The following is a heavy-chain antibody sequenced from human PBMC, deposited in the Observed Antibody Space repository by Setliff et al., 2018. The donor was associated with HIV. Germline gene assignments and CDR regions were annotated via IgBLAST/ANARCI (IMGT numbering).Heavy chain of an antibody. CDR1: GYTFTNYE. D-gene: IGHD7-27*01. V-gene: IGHV1-8*02. Sequence: ASVKVSCKASGYTFTNYELNWVRQASGQGLEWMGWMNPNSGNTGYAQKFQGRVTMTRDTSTSTAYMELSRLRSEDTAVYYCTRGADYLGIPSYYYYYMDVWGKGTTVTVSS. J-gene: IGHJ6*03. CDR2: MNPNSGNT. CDR3: TRGADYLGIPSYYYYYMDV.